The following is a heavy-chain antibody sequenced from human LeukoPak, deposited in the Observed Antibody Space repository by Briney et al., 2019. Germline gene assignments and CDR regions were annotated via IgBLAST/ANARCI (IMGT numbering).Heavy chain of an antibody. CDR3: ARLGSSSGWYEATFDY. V-gene: IGHV4-59*01. CDR1: GVSIGSYY. CDR2: FYYSGNT. J-gene: IGHJ4*02. Sequence: SETLSLTCTVSGVSIGSYYWTWIRQPPGKGLEWIGYFYYSGNTDINPSLKSRVTISVDTSKNQFSLKLSSVTAADTDVYYCARLGSSSGWYEATFDYWGQGTLVTVSS. D-gene: IGHD6-19*01.